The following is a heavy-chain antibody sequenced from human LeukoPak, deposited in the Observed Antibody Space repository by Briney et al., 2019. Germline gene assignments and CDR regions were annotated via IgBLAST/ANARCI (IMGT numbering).Heavy chain of an antibody. CDR3: AREAPMSDWWFGELSLGGYYYGMDV. J-gene: IGHJ6*02. CDR1: GYSFTSYG. D-gene: IGHD3-10*01. V-gene: IGHV1-18*01. Sequence: ASVKVSCKASGYSFTSYGISWVRQAPGQGLEWMGWISAYNGNTNYAQKPQGRATMTTDTSTSTAYMELRSPRSDDTAVYYCAREAPMSDWWFGELSLGGYYYGMDVWGQGTTVTVSS. CDR2: ISAYNGNT.